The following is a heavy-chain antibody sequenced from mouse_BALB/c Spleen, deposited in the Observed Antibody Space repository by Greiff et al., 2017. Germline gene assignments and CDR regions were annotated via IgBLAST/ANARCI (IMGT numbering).Heavy chain of an antibody. CDR2: ISSGGST. D-gene: IGHD2-13*01. CDR1: GFTFSSYA. CDR3: AREGGDSGGGFFDY. Sequence: EVKVVESGGGLVKPGGSLKLSCAASGFTFSSYAMSWVRQTPEKRLEWVASISSGGSTYYPDSVKGRFTISRDNARNILYLQMSSLRSEDTAMYYCAREGGDSGGGFFDYWGQGTTLTVSS. J-gene: IGHJ2*01. V-gene: IGHV5-6-5*01.